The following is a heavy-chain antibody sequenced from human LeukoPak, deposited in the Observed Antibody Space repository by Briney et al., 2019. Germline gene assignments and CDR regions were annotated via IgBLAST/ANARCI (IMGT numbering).Heavy chain of an antibody. CDR3: ARDRGFESYAFDI. V-gene: IGHV4-59*01. CDR1: GGSISSYY. Sequence: SETLSLTCTVYGGSISSYYWSWIRQPPGEGLEWNGYIYYSGSTNYNPSLKSRVTISVDTSKNQFSLKLSSVTAADTAVYYCARDRGFESYAFDIWGQGTMVTVSS. J-gene: IGHJ3*02. CDR2: IYYSGST. D-gene: IGHD3-10*01.